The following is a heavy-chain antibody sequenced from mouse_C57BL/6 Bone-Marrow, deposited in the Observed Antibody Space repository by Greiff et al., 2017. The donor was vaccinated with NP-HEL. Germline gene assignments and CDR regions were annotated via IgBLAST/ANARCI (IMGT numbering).Heavy chain of an antibody. J-gene: IGHJ4*01. CDR3: ARGWFDYYSSSQYYSAMDY. Sequence: VQLQQSGPELVKPGASVKMSCKASGYTFTDYNMHWVKQSHGKSLEWIGYINPNNGGTSNNQKFKGKATLTVNKSSSTAYMELRSLTSEDSAVYYCARGWFDYYSSSQYYSAMDYWGQGTSVTVSS. CDR2: INPNNGGT. CDR1: GYTFTDYN. V-gene: IGHV1-22*01. D-gene: IGHD1-1*01.